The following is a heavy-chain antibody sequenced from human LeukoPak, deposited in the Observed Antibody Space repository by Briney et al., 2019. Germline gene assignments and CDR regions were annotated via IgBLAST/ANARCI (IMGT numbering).Heavy chain of an antibody. J-gene: IGHJ6*04. CDR3: AELGITMIGGV. CDR1: GFTFSAYN. Sequence: GGSLRLSCAASGFTFSAYNMNWVRRTPGKGLEWVSSITTSSNYILYADSVRGRFTISRDNAKNSLYLQMNSLRAEDTAVYYCAELGITMIGGVWGKGTTVTISS. D-gene: IGHD3-10*02. V-gene: IGHV3-21*01. CDR2: ITTSSNYI.